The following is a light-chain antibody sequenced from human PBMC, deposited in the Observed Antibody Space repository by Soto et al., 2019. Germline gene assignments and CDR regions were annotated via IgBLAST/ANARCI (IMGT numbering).Light chain of an antibody. CDR1: SSDVGKYNF. CDR3: TSYAGSSITVV. J-gene: IGLJ2*01. Sequence: QSALTQPPSASGSPGQSVTISCTGASSDVGKYNFVSWYQQHPGKAPKLMIYDVTERASGVPDRFSGSKSGNTASLTVSGLQAEDEADYYCTSYAGSSITVVFGGGNQLTVL. V-gene: IGLV2-8*01. CDR2: DVT.